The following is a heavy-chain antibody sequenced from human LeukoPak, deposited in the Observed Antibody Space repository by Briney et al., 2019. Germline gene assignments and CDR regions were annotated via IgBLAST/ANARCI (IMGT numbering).Heavy chain of an antibody. Sequence: GGSLRLSCAVSSFSVRANHMAWVRQGLGQGLEWISVILPGGVTHYTDSLKDRFAISIDSSKNLLYLQMNSLRAEDTALYYCVRERDYDTYFDFWGRGTLVTVS. D-gene: IGHD3-9*01. CDR1: SFSVRANH. CDR2: ILPGGVT. CDR3: VRERDYDTYFDF. J-gene: IGHJ4*02. V-gene: IGHV3-53*01.